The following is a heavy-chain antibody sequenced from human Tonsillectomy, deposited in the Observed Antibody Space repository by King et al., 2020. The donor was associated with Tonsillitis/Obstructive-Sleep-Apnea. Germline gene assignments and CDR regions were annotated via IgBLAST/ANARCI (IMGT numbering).Heavy chain of an antibody. CDR1: GGTFSTYA. D-gene: IGHD5-18*01. CDR3: ARRGYSYGYDYYYGLDV. Sequence: QLVQSGAEVKKPGSSVKVSCQASGGTFSTYAISWVRQAPGQGLEWMGGIIPSLGIANYAQNFQGRVTITAEKSTSTAYMELSSLRSEDTAVYYCARRGYSYGYDYYYGLDVWGQGTTVTVSS. CDR2: IIPSLGIA. V-gene: IGHV1-69*10. J-gene: IGHJ6*02.